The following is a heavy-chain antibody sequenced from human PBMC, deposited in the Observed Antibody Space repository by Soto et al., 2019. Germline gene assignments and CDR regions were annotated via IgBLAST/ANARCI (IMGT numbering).Heavy chain of an antibody. CDR3: ARDQLILPAHDFFYGSDV. V-gene: IGHV3-7*03. CDR2: IPQEGSDG. D-gene: IGHD2-21*02. CDR1: GFTLSMYS. Sequence: GESLKISCEVSGFTLSMYSMTWVRQAPGKGLEWVAKIPQEGSDGHYVDSVKGRFTISRDNAKNSVYLQMNSLRAEDTAVYYCARDQLILPAHDFFYGSDVWGQGAKVTVSS. J-gene: IGHJ6*02.